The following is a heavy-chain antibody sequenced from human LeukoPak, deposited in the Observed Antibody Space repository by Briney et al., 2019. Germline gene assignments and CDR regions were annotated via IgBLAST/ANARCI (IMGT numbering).Heavy chain of an antibody. CDR3: ARDWRAYYYDSSGYSNDAFDI. Sequence: SETLSLTCAVYGGSFSGYYWSWIRQPPGKGLEWIVYIYYSGSTNYNPSLKRRVTISVDTSKNQFALKLSSVTAADTAVYYCARDWRAYYYDSSGYSNDAFDIWGQGTMVTVSS. V-gene: IGHV4-59*01. CDR1: GGSFSGYY. J-gene: IGHJ3*02. D-gene: IGHD3-22*01. CDR2: IYYSGST.